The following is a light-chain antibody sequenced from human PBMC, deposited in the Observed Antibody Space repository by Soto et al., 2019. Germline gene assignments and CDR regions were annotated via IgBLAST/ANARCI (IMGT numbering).Light chain of an antibody. Sequence: EIVLTQSPGTLSLSPGERAPLSCRASQSVSSNYLAWFQQKPGQAPSLLIYGASSRATGIPDRFSGSGSGTDFTLTIRRLEPEDFAVYYCQQYGRSITFGQGTRLEIK. J-gene: IGKJ5*01. CDR3: QQYGRSIT. V-gene: IGKV3-20*01. CDR2: GAS. CDR1: QSVSSNY.